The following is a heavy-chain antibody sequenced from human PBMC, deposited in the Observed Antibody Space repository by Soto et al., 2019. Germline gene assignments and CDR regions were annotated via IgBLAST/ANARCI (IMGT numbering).Heavy chain of an antibody. J-gene: IGHJ3*01. CDR3: AREYGIGGAAFDF. CDR2: ISYDGSNK. Sequence: SLRLSCAASGFTFSTYAMHWVRQAPGKGLEWVAVISYDGSNKYYADSVKGRFTISRDNSKNTLYLQMNSLRAEDTAVYYCAREYGIGGAAFDFWGEGTMVTV. D-gene: IGHD2-15*01. CDR1: GFTFSTYA. V-gene: IGHV3-30-3*01.